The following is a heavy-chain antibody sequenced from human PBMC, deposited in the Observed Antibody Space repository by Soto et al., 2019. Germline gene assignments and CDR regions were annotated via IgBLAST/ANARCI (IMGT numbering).Heavy chain of an antibody. CDR2: IIPILGIA. V-gene: IGHV1-69*04. D-gene: IGHD6-19*01. Sequence: ASVKVSCKASGGTFSSYTISWVRQAPGQGLEWMGRIIPILGIANYAQKFQGRVTITADKSTSTAYMELSSLRSEDTAVYYCAREGCSGWSCMDAFDIWGQGTMVTVSS. CDR3: AREGCSGWSCMDAFDI. J-gene: IGHJ3*02. CDR1: GGTFSSYT.